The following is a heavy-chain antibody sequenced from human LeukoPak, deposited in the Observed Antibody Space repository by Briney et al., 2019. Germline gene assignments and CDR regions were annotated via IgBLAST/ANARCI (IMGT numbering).Heavy chain of an antibody. CDR3: ARLKYYYDSSGYRAEYFQH. V-gene: IGHV4-59*01. J-gene: IGHJ1*01. CDR2: IYYSGST. Sequence: PSETLSLTCTVSGGSLSSYYWSWIRQSPEKGLERIGYIYYSGSTNYNPSLKSRVTISVYTSKNQFSLKLSSVTAADTAVYYCARLKYYYDSSGYRAEYFQHWGQGTLVTVSS. D-gene: IGHD3-22*01. CDR1: GGSLSSYY.